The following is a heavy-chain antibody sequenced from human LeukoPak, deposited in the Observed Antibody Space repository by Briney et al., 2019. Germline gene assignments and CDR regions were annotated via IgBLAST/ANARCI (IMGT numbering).Heavy chain of an antibody. CDR1: GGSISSYY. CDR2: IYYSGST. CDR3: AREDGDSSLFVY. Sequence: SETLSLTCTVSGGSISSYYWSWIRQPPGKGLEWIGYIYYSGSTNYNPSLKSRVTISVDTSKNQFSLKLSSVTAADTAVYYCAREDGDSSLFVYWGQGTLVTVSS. J-gene: IGHJ4*02. V-gene: IGHV4-59*01. D-gene: IGHD4-17*01.